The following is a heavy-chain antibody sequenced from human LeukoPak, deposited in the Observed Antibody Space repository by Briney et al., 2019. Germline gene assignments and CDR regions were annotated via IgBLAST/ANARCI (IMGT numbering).Heavy chain of an antibody. V-gene: IGHV3-23*01. J-gene: IGHJ4*02. CDR1: GFTFSSYG. D-gene: IGHD2-2*01. CDR3: AKAGCLRSSTSCYGLRYADY. CDR2: ISGSGGST. Sequence: PGRSLRLSCAASGFTFSSYGMHWVRQAPGKGLEWVSAISGSGGSTYYADSVKGRFTISRDNSKNTLYLQMNSLRAEDTAVYYCAKAGCLRSSTSCYGLRYADYWGQGTLVTVSS.